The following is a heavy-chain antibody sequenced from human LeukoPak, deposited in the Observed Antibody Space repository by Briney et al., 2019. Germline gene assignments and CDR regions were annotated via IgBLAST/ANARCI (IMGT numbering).Heavy chain of an antibody. D-gene: IGHD2-2*01. Sequence: SETLSLTCTVSGGSVSSGSYYWSWIRPPPGKGLEWIGYIYYSGSTNYNPSLKSRVTISVDTSKNQFSLKLSSVTAADTAVYYCARVEDCSSTSCYTFDYWGQGTLVTVSS. CDR2: IYYSGST. V-gene: IGHV4-61*01. CDR3: ARVEDCSSTSCYTFDY. J-gene: IGHJ4*02. CDR1: GGSVSSGSYY.